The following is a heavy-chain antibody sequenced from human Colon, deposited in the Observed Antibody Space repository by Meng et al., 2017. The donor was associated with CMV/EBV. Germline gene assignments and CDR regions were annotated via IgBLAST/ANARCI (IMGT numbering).Heavy chain of an antibody. CDR1: GFTFGDHY. V-gene: IGHV3-11*01. J-gene: IGHJ5*01. CDR3: VRTRASSWYEF. CDR2: ISSRGYTI. Sequence: LACEGSGFTFGDHYMSWVRQAPGKGLDWISYISSRGYTIYYAESGKSRFTISRDNAQNLLYLQMDSLRLEDTAVYFCVRTRASSWYEFWGQGTLVTVSS. D-gene: IGHD6-13*01.